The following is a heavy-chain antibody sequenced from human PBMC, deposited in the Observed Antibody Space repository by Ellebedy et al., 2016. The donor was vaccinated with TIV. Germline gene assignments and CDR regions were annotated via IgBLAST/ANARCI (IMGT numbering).Heavy chain of an antibody. J-gene: IGHJ6*03. D-gene: IGHD5-12*01. CDR1: GGSISSYY. CDR3: ARGGVLGYSGYGRVRYMDV. CDR2: IYYSGST. V-gene: IGHV4-59*12. Sequence: SETLSLXXTVSGGSISSYYWSWIRQPPGKGLEWIGYIYYSGSTNYNPSLKSRVTISVDTSKNQFSLKLSSVTAADTAVYYCARGGVLGYSGYGRVRYMDVWGKGTTVTVSS.